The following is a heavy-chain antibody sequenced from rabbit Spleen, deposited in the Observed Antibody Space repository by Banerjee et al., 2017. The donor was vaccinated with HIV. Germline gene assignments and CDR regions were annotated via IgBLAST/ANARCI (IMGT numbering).Heavy chain of an antibody. J-gene: IGHJ4*01. V-gene: IGHV1S40*01. Sequence: QSLEESGGDLVKPGASLTLTCTASGFSFSSGYYLCWVRQAPGKGLEGIGCIVTGSGTSYYASWAKGRFTISKTSSTTVTLQMTSLTAADTATYFCARGIDYAGYAGFGYVSIYYFNLWGPGTLVTVS. CDR2: IVTGSGTS. CDR1: GFSFSSGYY. CDR3: ARGIDYAGYAGFGYVSIYYFNL. D-gene: IGHD4-2*01.